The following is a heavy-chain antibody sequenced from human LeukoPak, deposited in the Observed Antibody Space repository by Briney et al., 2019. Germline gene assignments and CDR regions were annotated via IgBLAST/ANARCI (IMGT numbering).Heavy chain of an antibody. Sequence: SLRLSCAASGFTFSDFAMTWVRQSPGKGLEWVAVISYDGSNKYYADSVKGRFTISRDNSKNTLYLQMNSLRAEDTAVYYCAKDRGLYYDSSGYGYWGQGTLVTVSS. J-gene: IGHJ4*02. V-gene: IGHV3-30*18. CDR1: GFTFSDFA. CDR2: ISYDGSNK. D-gene: IGHD3-22*01. CDR3: AKDRGLYYDSSGYGY.